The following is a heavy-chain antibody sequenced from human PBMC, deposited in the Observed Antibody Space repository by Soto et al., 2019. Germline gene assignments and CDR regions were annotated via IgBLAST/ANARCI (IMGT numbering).Heavy chain of an antibody. Sequence: HPVGSLRLSCAASGFTFSSYAMSWVRQAPGRGLEWVSIISGNGGSTYYAASVKGRFTISRDNTKNTLYLQMDSLTAEDTAVYYCAKGSEFSNSYTLDFDFWGQGALVTVSS. CDR3: AKGSEFSNSYTLDFDF. CDR1: GFTFSSYA. J-gene: IGHJ4*02. CDR2: ISGNGGST. D-gene: IGHD6-6*01. V-gene: IGHV3-23*01.